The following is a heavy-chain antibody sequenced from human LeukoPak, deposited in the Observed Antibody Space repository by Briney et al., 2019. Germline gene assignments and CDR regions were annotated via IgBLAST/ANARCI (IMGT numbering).Heavy chain of an antibody. Sequence: GGSLRLSCAASGFTFSSYAMHWVRQAPGKGLEWVAVISYDGSNKYYADSVKGRLTISRDNSKNTLYLQMNSLRAEDTAVYNWARGGGSYSLDYWGKGTLVTVP. CDR2: ISYDGSNK. CDR3: ARGGGSYSLDY. CDR1: GFTFSSYA. V-gene: IGHV3-30-3*01. D-gene: IGHD3-10*01. J-gene: IGHJ4*02.